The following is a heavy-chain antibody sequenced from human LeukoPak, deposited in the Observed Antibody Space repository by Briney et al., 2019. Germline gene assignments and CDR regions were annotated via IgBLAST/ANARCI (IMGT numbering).Heavy chain of an antibody. Sequence: GGSLRLSCAASGFTFSNAWMSWVRQAPGKGLEWVGRIKSKTDGGTTDYAAPVKGRFTISRDDSKNTLYLQMNSLKTEDTAVYYCTTTHAEWEPDYYWGQGTLVTVSS. J-gene: IGHJ4*02. CDR1: GFTFSNAW. CDR2: IKSKTDGGTT. V-gene: IGHV3-15*01. D-gene: IGHD1-26*01. CDR3: TTTHAEWEPDYY.